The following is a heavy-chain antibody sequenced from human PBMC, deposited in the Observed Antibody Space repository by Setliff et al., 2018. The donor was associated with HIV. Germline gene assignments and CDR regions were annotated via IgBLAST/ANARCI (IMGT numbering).Heavy chain of an antibody. Sequence: SETLSLTCAVYGGSFSDFYWGWIRQPPGKGLEWIGSIYHSGNTYYMPSLQSRVTISVDMSKNQFSLNLNSVTAADTAVYFCARVAYDFSTIYYYENWFDPWGQGSLVTVSS. CDR1: GGSFSDFY. D-gene: IGHD3-22*01. CDR2: IYHSGNT. J-gene: IGHJ5*02. V-gene: IGHV4-38-2*01. CDR3: ARVAYDFSTIYYYENWFDP.